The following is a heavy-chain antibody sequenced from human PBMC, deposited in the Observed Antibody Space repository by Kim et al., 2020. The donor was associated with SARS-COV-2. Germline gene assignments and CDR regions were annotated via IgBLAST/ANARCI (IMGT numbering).Heavy chain of an antibody. V-gene: IGHV1-46*01. J-gene: IGHJ4*02. D-gene: IGHD6-13*01. CDR2: SGGST. Sequence: SGGSTSYAQKFQGRITMTRDTSTSTVYMELSSLRSEDTAVYYCARGVSSSWGQGTLVTVSS. CDR3: ARGVSSS.